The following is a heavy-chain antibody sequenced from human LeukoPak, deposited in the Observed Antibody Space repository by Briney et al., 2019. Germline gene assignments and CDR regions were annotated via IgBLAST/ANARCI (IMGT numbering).Heavy chain of an antibody. Sequence: GESLKISCKGSGYSFTNYWIGWVRQMPGKGLEWMGIIYPGDSDTRYSPSFQGQVTISADKSISTAYLQWSSLKASDTAVYYCARRGSCTSTSCYEYFDYWGQGTLVTVSS. V-gene: IGHV5-51*01. CDR1: GYSFTNYW. D-gene: IGHD2-2*01. J-gene: IGHJ4*02. CDR2: IYPGDSDT. CDR3: ARRGSCTSTSCYEYFDY.